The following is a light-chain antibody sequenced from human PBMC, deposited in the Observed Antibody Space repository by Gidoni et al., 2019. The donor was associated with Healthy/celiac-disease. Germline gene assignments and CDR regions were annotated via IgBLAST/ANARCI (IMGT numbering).Light chain of an antibody. CDR1: QSVSSN. J-gene: IGKJ1*01. CDR2: GAS. V-gene: IGKV3-15*01. CDR3: QQYNNWPSWT. Sequence: EIVMTHSPATLAVSPGESATLSCRARQSVSSNLAWYQQKPGTAPRLLIYGASTRATGIPARFSGSGSGTEFTLTISSLQSEDFAVYYCQQYNNWPSWTFGQGTKVEIK.